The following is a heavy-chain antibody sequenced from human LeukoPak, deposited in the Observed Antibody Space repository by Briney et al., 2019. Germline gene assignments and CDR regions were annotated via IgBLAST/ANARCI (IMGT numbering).Heavy chain of an antibody. CDR1: GFTFSSYS. Sequence: GGSLRLSCAASGFTFSSYSMNWVRQAPGKGLEWVSSISSSSSYIYYADSVKGRFTISRDNAENSLYLQMNSLRAEDTAVYYCARDSGVAYSSVDYWGQGTLVTVSS. J-gene: IGHJ4*02. CDR2: ISSSSSYI. CDR3: ARDSGVAYSSVDY. D-gene: IGHD6-19*01. V-gene: IGHV3-21*01.